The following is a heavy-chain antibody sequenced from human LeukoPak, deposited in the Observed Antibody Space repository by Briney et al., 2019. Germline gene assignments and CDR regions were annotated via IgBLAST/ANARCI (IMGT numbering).Heavy chain of an antibody. CDR1: GGSISSYY. J-gene: IGHJ4*02. CDR2: IYYSGST. CDR3: ARDSNGGYNFLDY. D-gene: IGHD5-24*01. V-gene: IGHV4-59*12. Sequence: PSETLSLTCTVSGGSISSYYWSCIRQPPGKGLEWIGYIYYSGSTNYNPSLKSRVTISVDTSKNQFSLKLSSVTAADTAVYYCARDSNGGYNFLDYWGQGTLVTVSS.